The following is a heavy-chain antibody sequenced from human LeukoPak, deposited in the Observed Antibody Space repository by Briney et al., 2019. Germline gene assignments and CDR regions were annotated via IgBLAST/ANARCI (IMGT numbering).Heavy chain of an antibody. CDR1: GFTFNNYW. V-gene: IGHV3-7*01. D-gene: IGHD6-19*01. J-gene: IGHJ4*02. CDR3: AKDKYSSGRSGYFDY. Sequence: GGSLRLSCAASGFTFNNYWMSWVRQAPGKGLEWVANIKQDGSEKYYVDSVKGRFTISRDDAKNSLYLPMNSLRAEDTAVYYCAKDKYSSGRSGYFDYWGQGTLVTVSS. CDR2: IKQDGSEK.